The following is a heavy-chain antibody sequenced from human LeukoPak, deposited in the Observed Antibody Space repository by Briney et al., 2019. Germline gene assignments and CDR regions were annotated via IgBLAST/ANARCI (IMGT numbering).Heavy chain of an antibody. CDR2: IYYSGST. Sequence: PSETLSLTCTVSGGSISSSSYYWGWIRQPPGKGLEWIGSIYYSGSTYYNPSLKSRVTISVDTSKNQFSLKLSSVTAADTAVYYCARVQILYDFWSGYRLSGFDPWGQGTLGTVSS. CDR1: GGSISSSSYY. CDR3: ARVQILYDFWSGYRLSGFDP. D-gene: IGHD3-3*01. J-gene: IGHJ5*02. V-gene: IGHV4-39*01.